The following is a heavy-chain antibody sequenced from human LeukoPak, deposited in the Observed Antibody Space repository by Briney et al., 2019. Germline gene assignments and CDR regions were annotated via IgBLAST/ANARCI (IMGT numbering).Heavy chain of an antibody. V-gene: IGHV3-23*01. CDR3: AKEVNYYGSGSYYN. D-gene: IGHD3-10*01. J-gene: IGHJ4*02. Sequence: GGSLRLSCAASGFTFSSYGMSWVRQAPGKGLEWVSAISGSGGSTYYADSVKGRFTISRDNSKNTLYLQMNSLRAEDTAVYYCAKEVNYYGSGSYYNWGQGTLVTVSS. CDR2: ISGSGGST. CDR1: GFTFSSYG.